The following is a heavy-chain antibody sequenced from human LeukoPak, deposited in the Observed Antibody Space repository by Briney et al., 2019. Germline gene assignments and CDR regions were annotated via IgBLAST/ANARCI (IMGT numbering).Heavy chain of an antibody. D-gene: IGHD5-12*01. CDR1: GYTFTSYY. V-gene: IGHV1-46*01. J-gene: IGHJ4*02. CDR3: ARVVTGYSGYDFRGSGGNYFDY. Sequence: ASVKVSCKASGYTFTSYYTHWVRQAPGQGLEWMGIINPSGGSTSYAQKFQGRVTMTRDTSTSTVYMELSSLRSEDTAVYYCARVVTGYSGYDFRGSGGNYFDYWGQGTLVTVSS. CDR2: INPSGGST.